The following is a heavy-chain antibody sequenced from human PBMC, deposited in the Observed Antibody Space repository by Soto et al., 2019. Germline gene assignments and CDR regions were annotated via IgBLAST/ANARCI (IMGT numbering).Heavy chain of an antibody. J-gene: IGHJ5*02. Sequence: QMQLVHSGAEVKKPGSSVKVSCKASGGTFSSHAISWVRQAPGQGLEWMGGIIIIFGKTNYAQKFQGRVTLTADKSTSTVYMELRSLRSEDSAIYYCAIDRGEMATVLDPWGQGNLVTVSS. CDR2: IIIIFGKT. CDR1: GGTFSSHA. D-gene: IGHD5-12*01. V-gene: IGHV1-69*06. CDR3: AIDRGEMATVLDP.